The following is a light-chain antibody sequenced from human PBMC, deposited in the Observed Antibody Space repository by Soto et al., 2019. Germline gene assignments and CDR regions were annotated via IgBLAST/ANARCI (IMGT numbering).Light chain of an antibody. CDR1: QSIIPNY. J-gene: IGKJ1*01. V-gene: IGKV3-11*01. CDR3: HQRSSWWT. Sequence: GLTQYQDTLSFSPGERAALSCSASQSIIPNYLAWSKQKPGQTPRLLIYDASNRATGIPARFSGSGSGTDFTLTISSLEPEDFAVYYCHQRSSWWTFGQ. CDR2: DAS.